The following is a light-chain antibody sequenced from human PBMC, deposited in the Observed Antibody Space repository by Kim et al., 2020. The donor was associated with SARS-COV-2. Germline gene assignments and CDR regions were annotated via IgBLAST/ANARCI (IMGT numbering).Light chain of an antibody. CDR3: QAWDSTTTE. J-gene: IGLJ2*01. Sequence: SVSQGQTASITYSEDRLGNKYVCWYQQKRSRSHVVVIYQDTQRPSGITERFSGSNSENTATLTISGNQAMDEADYYCQAWDSTTTEFGGGTQLTVL. CDR1: RLGNKY. V-gene: IGLV3-1*01. CDR2: QDT.